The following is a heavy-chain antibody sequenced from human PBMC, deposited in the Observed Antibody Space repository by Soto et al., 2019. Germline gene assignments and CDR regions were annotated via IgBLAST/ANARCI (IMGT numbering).Heavy chain of an antibody. CDR3: ARDWYYYGSGSYYPFDY. CDR1: GFIFTSYA. D-gene: IGHD3-10*01. CDR2: ISSNSGTI. V-gene: IGHV3-48*02. Sequence: PGGSLRLSCAASGFIFTSYAMNWVRQAPGKGLEWVSYISSNSGTIYYTDSVKGRFTISRDNTKNSLYLQMNSLRDEDTAVYYCARDWYYYGSGSYYPFDYWGQGTLVTSPQ. J-gene: IGHJ4*02.